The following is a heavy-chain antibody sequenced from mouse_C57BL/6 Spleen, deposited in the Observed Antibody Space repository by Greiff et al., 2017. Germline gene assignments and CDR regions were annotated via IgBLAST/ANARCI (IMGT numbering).Heavy chain of an antibody. CDR1: GYAFSSSW. Sequence: QVQLQQSGPELVKPGASVKISCKASGYAFSSSWMNWVKQRPGKGLEWIGRIYPGDGDTNYNGKFKGKATLTADKSSSTAYMQLSSLTSEDSAVYYCAGGDAQFAYWGQGTLVTVSA. CDR2: IYPGDGDT. D-gene: IGHD1-1*02. CDR3: AGGDAQFAY. J-gene: IGHJ3*01. V-gene: IGHV1-82*01.